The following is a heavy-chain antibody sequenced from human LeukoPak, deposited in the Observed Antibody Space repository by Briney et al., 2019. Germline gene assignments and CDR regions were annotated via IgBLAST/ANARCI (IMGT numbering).Heavy chain of an antibody. CDR2: ISSDTSYI. Sequence: RPGGSLRLSCAASGFTFSSYNMNWVRQAPGKGLEWVSLISSDTSYIHYADSVKGRFTISRDNAKNSVFLQMNSLRAEDTAVYYCARDTSTVTNREFDYWGQGTLVTVSS. CDR3: ARDTSTVTNREFDY. J-gene: IGHJ4*02. CDR1: GFTFSSYN. V-gene: IGHV3-21*01. D-gene: IGHD4-17*01.